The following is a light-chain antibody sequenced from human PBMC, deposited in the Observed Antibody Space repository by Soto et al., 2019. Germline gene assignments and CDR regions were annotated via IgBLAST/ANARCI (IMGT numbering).Light chain of an antibody. CDR3: QQLNSYPPWT. CDR1: QGISSY. Sequence: DIQLTQSPSFLSASVGDRVTITCRASQGISSYLAWYQQKPGKAPKLLIYAASTLQSGVPSRFSGSGSGTEFTLPISSLHPEDFATYYCQQLNSYPPWTFGQGTKVEIK. J-gene: IGKJ1*01. V-gene: IGKV1-9*01. CDR2: AAS.